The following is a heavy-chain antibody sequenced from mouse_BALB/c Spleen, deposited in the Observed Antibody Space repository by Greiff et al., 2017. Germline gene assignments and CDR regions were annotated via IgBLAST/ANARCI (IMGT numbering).Heavy chain of an antibody. CDR1: GFAFSSYD. D-gene: IGHD2-12*01. V-gene: IGHV5-12-1*01. CDR2: ISSGGGST. CDR3: ARHLRRTPYAMDY. Sequence: EVKLMESGGGLVKPGGSLKLSCAASGFAFSSYDMSWVRQTPEKRLEWVAYISSGGGSTYYPDTVKGRFTISRDNAKNTLYLQMSSLKSEDTAMYYCARHLRRTPYAMDYWGQGTSVTVSS. J-gene: IGHJ4*01.